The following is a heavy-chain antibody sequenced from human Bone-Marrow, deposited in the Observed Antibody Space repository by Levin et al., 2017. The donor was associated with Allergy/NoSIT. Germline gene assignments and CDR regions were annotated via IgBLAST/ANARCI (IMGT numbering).Heavy chain of an antibody. CDR2: IYSNDDQ. D-gene: IGHD6-19*01. CDR1: GFSLPSSGVA. Sequence: QTLSLTCTFSGFSLPSSGVAVGWVRQPPGKALEWLALIYSNDDQRYSPSLKARLTITKDTSRNQVVMTMTNMDPVDTGTYYCAHLRVLALGGTSSFDTWGQGSLVTVSS. V-gene: IGHV2-5*01. J-gene: IGHJ4*02. CDR3: AHLRVLALGGTSSFDT.